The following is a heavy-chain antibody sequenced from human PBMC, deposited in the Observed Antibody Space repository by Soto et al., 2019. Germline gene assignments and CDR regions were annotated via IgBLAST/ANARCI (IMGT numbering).Heavy chain of an antibody. J-gene: IGHJ3*02. D-gene: IGHD2-2*01. Sequence: PSETLSLTCAVYGGSFSGYYWSWIRQPPGKGLEWIGEINHSGSTNYNPSLKSRVTISVDTSKNQVSLKLNSVTAADTAVYFCAMLPAVEDIWGQGTMVTVSS. V-gene: IGHV4-34*01. CDR2: INHSGST. CDR3: AMLPAVEDI. CDR1: GGSFSGYY.